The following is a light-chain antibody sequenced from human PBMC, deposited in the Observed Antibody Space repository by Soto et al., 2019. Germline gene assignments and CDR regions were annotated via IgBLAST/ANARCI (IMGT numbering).Light chain of an antibody. Sequence: PGERVTLSCRASQSVSSSYLTWYQQKPGHAPSLLIYGASTRATSIPARFSGSGSGTDFTLTISSLLPEDFAVYYCQQDCNLPPTFGQGSKVEVK. J-gene: IGKJ1*01. CDR2: GAS. CDR1: QSVSSSY. V-gene: IGKV3D-7*01. CDR3: QQDCNLPPT.